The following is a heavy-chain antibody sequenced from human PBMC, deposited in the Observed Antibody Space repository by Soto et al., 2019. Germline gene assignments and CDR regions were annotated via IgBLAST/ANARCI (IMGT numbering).Heavy chain of an antibody. CDR3: IQSRCGGDCLQSYASYYYYGMDV. J-gene: IGHJ6*02. Sequence: QITLKESGPTLVKPTQTLTLTCTFSAFSLSTGGVGVGWIRQPPGKALEWLALISWDDDKRYSPSLRSRLTITKDTSKNQVVITMTNMDPVDTATYYCIQSRCGGDCLQSYASYYYYGMDVWGQGTTVTVSS. D-gene: IGHD2-21*02. CDR1: AFSLSTGGVG. CDR2: ISWDDDK. V-gene: IGHV2-5*02.